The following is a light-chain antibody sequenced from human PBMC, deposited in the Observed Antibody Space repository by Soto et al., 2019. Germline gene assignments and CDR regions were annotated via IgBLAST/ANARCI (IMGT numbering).Light chain of an antibody. Sequence: DIQMTQSPSSLSASVGDRVTITCRASQGISNYLAWYQQKPGKVPKLLIYAASTLQSGVPSRFSGSGSGTDFTLTISSLQPEDVATYYCQKYNSALALPFGGGTKVEIK. J-gene: IGKJ4*01. CDR1: QGISNY. CDR2: AAS. V-gene: IGKV1-27*01. CDR3: QKYNSALALP.